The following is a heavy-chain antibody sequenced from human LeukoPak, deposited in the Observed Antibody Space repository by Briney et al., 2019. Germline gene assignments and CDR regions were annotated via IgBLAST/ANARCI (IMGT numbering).Heavy chain of an antibody. J-gene: IGHJ4*02. CDR1: GGSISSYY. CDR2: IYYSGST. Sequence: SETLSLTCTVSGGSISSYYWSWIRQPPGKGLEWIGYIYYSGSTNYSPSLKSRVTISVDTSKNQFSLKLSSVTAADTAVYYCARYDYYDSSGYFTGPFFDYWGQGTLVTVSS. D-gene: IGHD3-22*01. CDR3: ARYDYYDSSGYFTGPFFDY. V-gene: IGHV4-59*01.